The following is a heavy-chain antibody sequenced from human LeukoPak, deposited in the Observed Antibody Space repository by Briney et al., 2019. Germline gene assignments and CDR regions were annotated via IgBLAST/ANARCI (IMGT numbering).Heavy chain of an antibody. D-gene: IGHD1-26*01. CDR1: GYIFTNYW. J-gene: IGHJ4*02. CDR3: ARHPPYSGVPARPFDY. Sequence: GESLKMSCKGSGYIFTNYWVGWVRQMPGKGLEWMGLIWPGDSSTRYRPSFPGQVTISADRSLSNAHLQWSSLKASATAMYYCARHPPYSGVPARPFDYWGPGTLVTVSS. CDR2: IWPGDSST. V-gene: IGHV5-51*01.